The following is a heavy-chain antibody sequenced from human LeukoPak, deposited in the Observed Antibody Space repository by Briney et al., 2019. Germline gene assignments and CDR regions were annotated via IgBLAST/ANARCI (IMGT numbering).Heavy chain of an antibody. J-gene: IGHJ4*02. D-gene: IGHD3-10*01. Sequence: PGRSLRLSCAASGFTFSSYGMHWVRQAPGKGLEWVAVIWYDGSNKYYADSVKGRFTISRDNSKNTLYLQMNSLRAEDTAVYYCAKDADGSGSYFDYWAREPWSPSPQ. CDR1: GFTFSSYG. CDR2: IWYDGSNK. V-gene: IGHV3-33*06. CDR3: AKDADGSGSYFDY.